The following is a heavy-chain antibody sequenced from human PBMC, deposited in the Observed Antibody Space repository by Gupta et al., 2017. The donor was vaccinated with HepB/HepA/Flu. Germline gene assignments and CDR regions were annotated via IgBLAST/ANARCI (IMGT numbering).Heavy chain of an antibody. CDR1: GDSISRGGYS. CDR3: ARTGPITVFGVDPWFDP. D-gene: IGHD3-3*01. Sequence: QVQLQESGPGLVKPSQTLSLTCTVSGDSISRGGYSWSWLRQHPGKGLEWIGHIYYTGSTYNNPSLKSRGTISVDTSKNQFSLKLSSVTAADTAVYYCARTGPITVFGVDPWFDPWGQGTLVTVSS. J-gene: IGHJ5*02. CDR2: IYYTGST. V-gene: IGHV4-31*03.